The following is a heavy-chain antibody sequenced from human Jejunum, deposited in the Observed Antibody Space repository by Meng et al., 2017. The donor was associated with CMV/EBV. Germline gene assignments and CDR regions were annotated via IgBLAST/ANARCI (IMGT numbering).Heavy chain of an antibody. V-gene: IGHV4-30-4*01. J-gene: IGHJ4*02. CDR2: ICESGST. D-gene: IGHD1-14*01. Sequence: CGVSGGSISSGDSYWSWIRQPPGKGLEWIGYICESGSTSYNPSLESRVTISVDTSKNQFSLKVMSVTAADTAVYYCAREGTNSYYFDYWGQGTLVTVSS. CDR3: AREGTNSYYFDY. CDR1: GGSISSGDSY.